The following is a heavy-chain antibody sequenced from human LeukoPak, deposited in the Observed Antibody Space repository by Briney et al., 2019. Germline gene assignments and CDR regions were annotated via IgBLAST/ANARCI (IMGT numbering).Heavy chain of an antibody. V-gene: IGHV3-15*01. D-gene: IGHD1-1*01. CDR3: VTRVKSTGDY. J-gene: IGHJ4*02. CDR2: IKTNTDGGTT. CDR1: GFTFSNVW. Sequence: GGSLRLSCEASGFTFSNVWMNWVRQAPGKGLEWIGRIKTNTDGGTTENAAPVKGRFTISRDDSKNTVYLQMNSLKTEDTALYYCVTRVKSTGDYWGQGTLVTVSS.